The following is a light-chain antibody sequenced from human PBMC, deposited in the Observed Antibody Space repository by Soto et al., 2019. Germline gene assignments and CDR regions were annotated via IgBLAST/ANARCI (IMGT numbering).Light chain of an antibody. V-gene: IGKV1-27*01. CDR3: QKYLSALWT. J-gene: IGKJ1*01. CDR2: AAS. Sequence: DIQMTQSPSSLSASIGDRVTITCRASQGISNYLAWYQQKPGKVPKLLIYAASTLQSGVPSRFSGSGSGTDLTLTISSLQREDVATYYCQKYLSALWTCGQGTKVEIK. CDR1: QGISNY.